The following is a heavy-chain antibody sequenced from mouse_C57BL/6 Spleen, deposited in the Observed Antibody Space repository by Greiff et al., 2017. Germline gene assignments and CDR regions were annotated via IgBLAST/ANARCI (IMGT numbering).Heavy chain of an antibody. V-gene: IGHV1-52*01. J-gene: IGHJ4*01. CDR2: IDPSDSET. Sequence: QVQLKQPGAELVRPGSSVKLSCKASGYTFTSYWMHWVKQRPIQGLEWIGNIDPSDSETHYNQKFKDKATLTVDKSSSTAYMQLSSLTSEDSAVYYCARGGYYGSRDAMDYWGQGTSVTVSS. CDR1: GYTFTSYW. D-gene: IGHD1-1*01. CDR3: ARGGYYGSRDAMDY.